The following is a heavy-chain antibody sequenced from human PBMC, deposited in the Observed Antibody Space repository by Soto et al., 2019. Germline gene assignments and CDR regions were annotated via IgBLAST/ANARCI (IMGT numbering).Heavy chain of an antibody. V-gene: IGHV3-33*01. CDR3: ARDRVAARPSMGFDP. J-gene: IGHJ5*02. D-gene: IGHD6-6*01. CDR1: GFTFSSYG. CDR2: IWYDGSNK. Sequence: GGSLRLSCAASGFTFSSYGMHWVRQAPGKGLEWVAVIWYDGSNKYYADSVKGRFTISRDNSKNTLYLQMNSLRAEDTAVYYCARDRVAARPSMGFDPWGQGTLVTVS.